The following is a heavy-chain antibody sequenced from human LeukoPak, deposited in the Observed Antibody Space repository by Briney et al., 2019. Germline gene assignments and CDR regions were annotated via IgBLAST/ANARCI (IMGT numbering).Heavy chain of an antibody. J-gene: IGHJ4*02. CDR2: INPSGGST. CDR3: AAYQNYCSGGSCYLD. D-gene: IGHD2-15*01. CDR1: GYTFTSYY. Sequence: ASVKVSCKASGYTFTSYYMHWVRQAPGQGLEWMGIINPSGGSTSYAQKFQGGVTMTRDTSTSTVYMELSSLRSEDTAVYYCAAYQNYCSGGSCYLDWGQGTLVTVSS. V-gene: IGHV1-46*01.